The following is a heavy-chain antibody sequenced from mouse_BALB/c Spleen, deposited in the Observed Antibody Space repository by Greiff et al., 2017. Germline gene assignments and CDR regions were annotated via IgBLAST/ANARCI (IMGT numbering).Heavy chain of an antibody. CDR2: IWGDGST. CDR1: GFSLTGYG. J-gene: IGHJ4*01. D-gene: IGHD4-1*01. Sequence: VKLMESGPGLVAPSQSLSITCTVSGFSLTGYGVNWVRQPPGKGLEWLGMIWGDGSTDYNSALKSRLSISKDNSKSQVFLKMNSLQTDDTARYYGARDLTGTGLYYYAMDYWGQGTSVTVSS. V-gene: IGHV2-6-7*01. CDR3: ARDLTGTGLYYYAMDY.